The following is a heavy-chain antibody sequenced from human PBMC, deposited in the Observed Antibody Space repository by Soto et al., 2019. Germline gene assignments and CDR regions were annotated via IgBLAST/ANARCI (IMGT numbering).Heavy chain of an antibody. D-gene: IGHD5-12*01. CDR1: GGSISSGGYY. CDR2: IYYSGST. Sequence: ASETLSLTCTVSGGSISSGGYYWSWIRQHPGKGLEWIGYIYYSGSTYYNPSLKSRVTISVDTSKNQFSLKLSSVTAADTAVYYCALHRDGYNRYFDYWGQGTLVTVSS. V-gene: IGHV4-31*03. J-gene: IGHJ4*02. CDR3: ALHRDGYNRYFDY.